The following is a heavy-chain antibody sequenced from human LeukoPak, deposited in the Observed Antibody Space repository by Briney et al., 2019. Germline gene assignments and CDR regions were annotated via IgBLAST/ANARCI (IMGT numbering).Heavy chain of an antibody. D-gene: IGHD4-17*01. J-gene: IGHJ6*03. CDR3: AIYGIAEYYYYYMDV. Sequence: GGSLRLSCAASGFTFSSYGMHWVRQAPGKGLEWVAFIRYDGSNKYYADSVKGRFTISRDNSKNTLYLQMNSLRAEDTAVYYCAIYGIAEYYYYYMDVWGKGTTVTVSS. CDR2: IRYDGSNK. CDR1: GFTFSSYG. V-gene: IGHV3-30*02.